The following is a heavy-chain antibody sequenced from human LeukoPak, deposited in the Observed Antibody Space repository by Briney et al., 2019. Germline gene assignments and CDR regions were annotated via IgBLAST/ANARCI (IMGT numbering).Heavy chain of an antibody. CDR1: GFTFSDYY. D-gene: IGHD3-3*01. V-gene: IGHV3-11*04. Sequence: GGSLRLSCAASGFTFSDYYMSWIRQAPGKGLEWVSYISSSGSTIYYADSVKGRFTISRDNAKNSLYLQMNSLRAEDTAVYYCARDVTYYDFWSGYGWGQGTLVTVSS. CDR2: ISSSGSTI. CDR3: ARDVTYYDFWSGYG. J-gene: IGHJ4*02.